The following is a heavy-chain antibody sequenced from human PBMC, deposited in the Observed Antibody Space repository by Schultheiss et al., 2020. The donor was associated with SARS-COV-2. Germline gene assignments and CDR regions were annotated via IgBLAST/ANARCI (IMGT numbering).Heavy chain of an antibody. J-gene: IGHJ5*02. Sequence: GESLKISCAASGFTFSSYGMHWVRQAPGKGLEWVAVIWYDGSNKYYADSVKGRFTISRDNSKNTLYLQMNSLRAEDTAVYYCARGVLGYCSSTSCYSGWFDPWGQGTLVTVSS. CDR1: GFTFSSYG. CDR2: IWYDGSNK. D-gene: IGHD2-2*02. V-gene: IGHV3-33*01. CDR3: ARGVLGYCSSTSCYSGWFDP.